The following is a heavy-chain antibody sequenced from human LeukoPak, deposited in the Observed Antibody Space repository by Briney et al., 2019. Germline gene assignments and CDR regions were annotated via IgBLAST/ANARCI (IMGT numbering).Heavy chain of an antibody. CDR1: GGTFSSYA. CDR3: ARGVGSGWGSSPFN. Sequence: SVKVSCKASGGTFSSYAISWVRQAPGQGLEWMGRIIPILGIANYAQKFQGRVTITADKSTSTAYMELSSLRSEDTAVYYCARGVGSGWGSSPFNWGQGTMVTVSS. V-gene: IGHV1-69*04. D-gene: IGHD6-19*01. CDR2: IIPILGIA. J-gene: IGHJ3*01.